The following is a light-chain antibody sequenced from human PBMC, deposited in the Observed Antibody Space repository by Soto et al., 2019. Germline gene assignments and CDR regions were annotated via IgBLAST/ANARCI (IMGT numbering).Light chain of an antibody. Sequence: QSVLTQPPSASGSPGQSVTISCTGTSSDVGGYNHVSWYQHHPGKAPKLIIYEVYKRPSGVPDRFSGSKSGNTAALTVSGLQAEDEADYYCSSYVGTNSYVFGTGTKVTVL. CDR3: SSYVGTNSYV. V-gene: IGLV2-8*01. J-gene: IGLJ1*01. CDR2: EVY. CDR1: SSDVGGYNH.